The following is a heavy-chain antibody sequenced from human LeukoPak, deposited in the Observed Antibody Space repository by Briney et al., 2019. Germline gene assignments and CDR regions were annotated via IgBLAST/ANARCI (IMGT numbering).Heavy chain of an antibody. V-gene: IGHV4-4*07. Sequence: SETLSLTCTVSGGSISSYYWSWIRQPAGKGLEWIGRIYTSGSTNYNPSLKSRVTMSVDTSKNQFSLKLSSVTAADTAVYYCARELRHSSGYYRDAFDIWGQGTMVTVSS. CDR3: ARELRHSSGYYRDAFDI. J-gene: IGHJ3*02. CDR2: IYTSGST. CDR1: GGSISSYY. D-gene: IGHD3-22*01.